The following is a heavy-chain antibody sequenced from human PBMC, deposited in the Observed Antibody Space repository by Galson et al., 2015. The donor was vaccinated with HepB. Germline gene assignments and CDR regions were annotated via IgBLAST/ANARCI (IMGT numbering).Heavy chain of an antibody. CDR3: AREGDIGVVRGSRPNDAFEI. Sequence: ETLSLTCTVSGGSIRSGSYYWGWVRQPPGKGLEWIGSLYYTGSTYYNPSLKSRVTIPVDTSKNQFSLKLSSVTAADTAVYYCAREGDIGVVRGSRPNDAFEIWGQGTRVTVSS. CDR1: GGSIRSGSYY. CDR2: LYYTGST. D-gene: IGHD2-15*01. J-gene: IGHJ3*02. V-gene: IGHV4-39*07.